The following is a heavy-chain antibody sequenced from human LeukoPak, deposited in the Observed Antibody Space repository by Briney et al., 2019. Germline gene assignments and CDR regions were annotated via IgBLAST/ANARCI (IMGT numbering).Heavy chain of an antibody. Sequence: SETLSLTCTVSGGSISSSSYYWGWIRQPPGKGLEWIGSIYYSGSTHYNPSLKSRVTISVDTSKNQFSLKLSSVTAADTAVYYCARWVAGTPDYWGQGTLVTVSS. CDR2: IYYSGST. CDR3: ARWVAGTPDY. CDR1: GGSISSSSYY. D-gene: IGHD6-19*01. V-gene: IGHV4-39*01. J-gene: IGHJ4*02.